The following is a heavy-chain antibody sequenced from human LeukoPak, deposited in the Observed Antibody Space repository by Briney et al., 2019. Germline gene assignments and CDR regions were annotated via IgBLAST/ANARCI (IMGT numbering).Heavy chain of an antibody. Sequence: RPSETLSLTCTVSGGSVSSSIYYWGWIRQPPGKGLEWIGSIYYSGSTYYNPSLKSRVTISVDTSKNQFSLKLSSVTAADTAVYYCARVSGRVGYDYYGMDVWGQGTTVTVSS. J-gene: IGHJ6*02. D-gene: IGHD2-8*02. CDR1: GGSVSSSIYY. V-gene: IGHV4-39*07. CDR2: IYYSGST. CDR3: ARVSGRVGYDYYGMDV.